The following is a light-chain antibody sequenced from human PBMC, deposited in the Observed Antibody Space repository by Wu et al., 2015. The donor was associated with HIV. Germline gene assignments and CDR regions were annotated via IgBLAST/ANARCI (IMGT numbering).Light chain of an antibody. CDR1: QSIVGW. Sequence: DIQMTQSPSTLSASVGDRVTITCRASQSIVGWLAWYQQKPGKAPKLLIYKASSLDSGVPSRFSGSGSGTEFTLTISSLQPDDFATYYCQQCSSYPSTFGQGTKVEI. J-gene: IGKJ1*01. CDR2: KAS. CDR3: QQCSSYPST. V-gene: IGKV1-5*03.